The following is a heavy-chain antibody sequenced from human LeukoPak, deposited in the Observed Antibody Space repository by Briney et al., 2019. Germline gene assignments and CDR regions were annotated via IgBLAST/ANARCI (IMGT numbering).Heavy chain of an antibody. CDR1: GGSISSGGYY. J-gene: IGHJ5*02. CDR2: IYYSGST. D-gene: IGHD5-18*01. CDR3: ARRVEYSYGYKNWFDP. V-gene: IGHV4-31*03. Sequence: SETLSLTCTVSGGSISSGGYYWSWIRQHPGKGLEWIGYIYYSGSTYYNPSLKSRVTISVDTSKNQFSLKLSSVTAADTAVYYCARRVEYSYGYKNWFDPWGQGTLVTVSS.